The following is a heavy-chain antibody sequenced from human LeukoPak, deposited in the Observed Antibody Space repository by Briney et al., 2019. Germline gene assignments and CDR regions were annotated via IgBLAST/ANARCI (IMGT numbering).Heavy chain of an antibody. D-gene: IGHD6-13*01. CDR2: MNPNSGNT. V-gene: IGHV1-8*01. CDR3: AREDSSSWSSAFDY. CDR1: GYTFTSYD. J-gene: IGHJ4*02. Sequence: ASVKVSCKASGYTFTSYDINWVRQATGQGLEWMGWMNPNSGNTGYAQKFQGRVTMTRNTSISTAYMELSSLRSEDTAVYYCAREDSSSWSSAFDYWDQGTLVTVSS.